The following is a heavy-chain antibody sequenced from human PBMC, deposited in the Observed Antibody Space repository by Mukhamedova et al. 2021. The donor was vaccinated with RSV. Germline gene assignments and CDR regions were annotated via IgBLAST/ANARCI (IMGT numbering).Heavy chain of an antibody. CDR3: ATNWFDP. Sequence: SYADSVKGRFTISRDDAKNTLFLQMNSLRVEDTAVYYCATNWFDPWGQGTLDTVSS. J-gene: IGHJ5*02. V-gene: IGHV3-74*01.